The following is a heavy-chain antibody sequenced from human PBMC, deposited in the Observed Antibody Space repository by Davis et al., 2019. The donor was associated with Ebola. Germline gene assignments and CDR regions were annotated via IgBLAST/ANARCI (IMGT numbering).Heavy chain of an antibody. CDR1: GFTFSSSV. CDR2: ISSDGRNK. V-gene: IGHV3-30*09. CDR3: ARGREDYLDY. D-gene: IGHD1-26*01. J-gene: IGHJ4*02. Sequence: GESLKISCAVSGFTFSSSVMHWVRQAPGKGLEWVAAISSDGRNKHYADSVRGRVVISRDTSKDTLYLPMSGLRAEDTAVYYCARGREDYLDYWGQGTLVTVSS.